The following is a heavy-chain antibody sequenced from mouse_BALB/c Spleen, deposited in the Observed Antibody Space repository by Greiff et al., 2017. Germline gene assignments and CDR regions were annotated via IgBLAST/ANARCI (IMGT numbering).Heavy chain of an antibody. J-gene: IGHJ3*01. CDR3: ARGNWDGFAY. CDR1: GYTFTSYW. Sequence: EVQLQQSGTVLARPGASVKMSCKASGYTFTSYWMHWVKQRPGQGLEWIGAIYPGNSDTSYNQKFKGKAKLTAVTSTSTAYMELSSLTNEDSAVYYCARGNWDGFAYWGQGTLVTVSA. D-gene: IGHD4-1*01. CDR2: IYPGNSDT. V-gene: IGHV1-5*01.